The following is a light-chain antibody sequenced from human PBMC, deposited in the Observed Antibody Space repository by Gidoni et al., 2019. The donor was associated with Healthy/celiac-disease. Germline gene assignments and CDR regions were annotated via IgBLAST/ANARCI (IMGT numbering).Light chain of an antibody. CDR1: QSVSSN. V-gene: IGKV3-15*01. Sequence: IVMTQSPAILSASPGERATLYCRASQSVSSNLAWYQQKPGQAPRLLIYCASARATGIPARFSGSGSGTEFTLTISSLQSEDFAVYYCQQYNNWPPITFGQGTRLEIK. CDR2: CAS. CDR3: QQYNNWPPIT. J-gene: IGKJ5*01.